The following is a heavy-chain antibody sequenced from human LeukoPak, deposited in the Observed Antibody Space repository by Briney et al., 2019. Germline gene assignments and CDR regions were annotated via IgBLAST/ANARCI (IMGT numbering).Heavy chain of an antibody. V-gene: IGHV3-30*18. D-gene: IGHD6-19*01. J-gene: IGHJ4*02. CDR2: ISYDGSNK. CDR1: GFTFSSYG. CDR3: AKDRVGSGWYDY. Sequence: GGSLRLSCAASGFTFSSYGMHWVRQAPGKGLEWVAVISYDGSNKYYADSVKGRFTISRDNSKNTLYLQMNSLRAEDTAVYYCAKDRVGSGWYDYWGQGTLVTVSS.